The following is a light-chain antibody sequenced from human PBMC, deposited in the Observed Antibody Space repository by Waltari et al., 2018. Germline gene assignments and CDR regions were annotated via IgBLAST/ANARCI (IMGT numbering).Light chain of an antibody. Sequence: QSVVTQEPSFSVSPGGTVTLTCGLSSGSVATTYYPSWYKQTPGQQPRSLIYHSHTRSSGAPDRFSCSILGTNAAFTITGAEADDESDYYRGLYMGSGISVFGGGTKLTVL. CDR1: SGSVATTYY. J-gene: IGLJ3*02. V-gene: IGLV8-61*01. CDR2: HSH. CDR3: GLYMGSGISV.